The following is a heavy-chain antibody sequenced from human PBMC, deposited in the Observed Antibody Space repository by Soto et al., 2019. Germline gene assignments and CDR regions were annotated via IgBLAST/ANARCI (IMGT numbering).Heavy chain of an antibody. CDR2: IYYSGST. D-gene: IGHD3-10*01. V-gene: IGHV4-31*03. CDR3: ARDLSVRGHIEAHGMDV. J-gene: IGHJ6*02. CDR1: GGSISSGCYY. Sequence: PSETLSLTFTVSGGSISSGCYYWSWIRQHPGKGLEWIGYIYYSGSTYYNPSLKSRVTISVDTSKNQFSLKLSSVTAADTAVYYCARDLSVRGHIEAHGMDVWGQGTTVTAP.